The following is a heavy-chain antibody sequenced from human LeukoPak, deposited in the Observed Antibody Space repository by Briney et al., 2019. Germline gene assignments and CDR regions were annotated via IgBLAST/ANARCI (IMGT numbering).Heavy chain of an antibody. CDR2: INPNSGGT. CDR1: GYTFTGYS. V-gene: IGHV1-2*02. J-gene: IGHJ4*02. Sequence: ASVKVSCKAFGYTFTGYSVHWLRQAPGQGLEWMGWINPNSGGTNYAQNFQGRVTMTRDTSISTAYMELSRLRSDDTAVYYCAPSAYGGPYWVDYWGQGTLVTVSS. D-gene: IGHD4-23*01. CDR3: APSAYGGPYWVDY.